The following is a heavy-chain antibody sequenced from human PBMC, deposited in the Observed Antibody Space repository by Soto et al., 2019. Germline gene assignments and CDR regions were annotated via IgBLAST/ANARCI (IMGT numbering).Heavy chain of an antibody. CDR3: VKESAARVSYY. V-gene: IGHV3-64D*06. J-gene: IGHJ4*02. Sequence: GGSLRLSCSASGFTFGSYAMHWVRQAPGKGLEYVSAISSNGGSTYYADSVKGRFTISRDNSKNTLYLQMSSLRAEDTAVYYCVKESAARVSYYWGQGTLVTVSS. CDR1: GFTFGSYA. D-gene: IGHD3-22*01. CDR2: ISSNGGST.